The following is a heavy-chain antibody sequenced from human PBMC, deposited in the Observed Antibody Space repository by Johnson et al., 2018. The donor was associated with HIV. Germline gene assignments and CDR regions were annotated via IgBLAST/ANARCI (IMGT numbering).Heavy chain of an antibody. Sequence: VQLVESGGGLVQPGGSLRLSCAAYGFTFSSYWMSWVRQAPGKGLEWLSYISTSGATIYYADSVKGRFTISRDNAKKSLYLQMNSLRSEDTALYYCARSMYWPDAFDIWGQGTMVTVSS. D-gene: IGHD2-8*02. CDR3: ARSMYWPDAFDI. J-gene: IGHJ3*02. V-gene: IGHV3-48*04. CDR2: ISTSGATI. CDR1: GFTFSSYW.